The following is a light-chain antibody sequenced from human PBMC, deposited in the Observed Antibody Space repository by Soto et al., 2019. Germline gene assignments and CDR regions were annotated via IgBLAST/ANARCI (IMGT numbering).Light chain of an antibody. CDR2: GAS. Sequence: EIVMTQSPATLSMSPGERATLSCRASQSVSSNLAWYQHKPGQAPRLLIYGASSRATGIPARFSGSGSGTEFTLTISSLQSEDFAVYYCQQYNNWPPWTFGQGTKVEI. V-gene: IGKV3-15*01. J-gene: IGKJ1*01. CDR3: QQYNNWPPWT. CDR1: QSVSSN.